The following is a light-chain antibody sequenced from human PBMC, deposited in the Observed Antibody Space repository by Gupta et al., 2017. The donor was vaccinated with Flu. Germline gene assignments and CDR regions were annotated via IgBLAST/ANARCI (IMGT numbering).Light chain of an antibody. V-gene: IGLV1-40*01. CDR2: DNN. CDR3: QSYDRDLGCGRYV. J-gene: IGLJ1*01. CDR1: RSDIGAGYD. Sequence: QSVLTQPPSVAGAPGQRGTISCTGSRSDIGAGYDVHWYQQVPGTAPKPLIYDNNNRPSGVPARFSGSRSGTSASLAITGLQADDEADYYCQSYDRDLGCGRYVFGTGTWVTVL.